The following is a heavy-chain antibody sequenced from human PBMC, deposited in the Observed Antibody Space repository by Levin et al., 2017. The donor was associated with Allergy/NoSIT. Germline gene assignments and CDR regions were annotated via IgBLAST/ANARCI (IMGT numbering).Heavy chain of an antibody. V-gene: IGHV3-23*01. CDR2: ISGSAGRT. Sequence: GGSLRLSCAASGFTFSSYAMSWVRQAPGKGLEWVSAISGSAGRTYYADSVKGRFTISRDNSKNTLYLQMNSLRAEDTAVYYCAKDVKYSSSSRAFDSWGQGTMVTVSS. J-gene: IGHJ3*02. CDR3: AKDVKYSSSSRAFDS. CDR1: GFTFSSYA. D-gene: IGHD6-6*01.